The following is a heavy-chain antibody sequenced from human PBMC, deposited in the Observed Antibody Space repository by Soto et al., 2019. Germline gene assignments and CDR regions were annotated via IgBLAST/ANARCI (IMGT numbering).Heavy chain of an antibody. V-gene: IGHV4-39*01. Sequence: LSLTCTGSGGSISSSSYYWGWIRQPPGKGLEWIGSIYYSGSTYYNPSLKSRVTISVDTSKNQFSLKLSSVTAADTAVYYCARQSPFTIFGVVITNWFDPWGQGTLVTVSS. D-gene: IGHD3-3*01. CDR2: IYYSGST. J-gene: IGHJ5*02. CDR1: GGSISSSSYY. CDR3: ARQSPFTIFGVVITNWFDP.